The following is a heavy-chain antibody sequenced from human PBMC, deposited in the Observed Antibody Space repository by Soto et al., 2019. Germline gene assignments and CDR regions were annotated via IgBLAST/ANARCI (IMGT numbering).Heavy chain of an antibody. CDR2: IKSKTDGGTT. CDR1: GFTFSNAW. J-gene: IGHJ3*02. D-gene: IGHD1-1*01. V-gene: IGHV3-15*01. CDR3: TTDLFEWNDHDAFDI. Sequence: GGSLRLSCAASGFTFSNAWMSWVRQAPGKGLEWVGRIKSKTDGGTTDYAAPVKGRFTIARDESKNTLYLQMNSLKTEDTAVYYCTTDLFEWNDHDAFDIWGQGTMVTVSS.